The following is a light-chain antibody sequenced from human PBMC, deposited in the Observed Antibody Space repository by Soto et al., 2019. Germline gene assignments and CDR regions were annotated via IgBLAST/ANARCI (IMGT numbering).Light chain of an antibody. CDR2: GAS. CDR1: QGISSH. Sequence: DIQLTQSPSFLSASVGDRVTITCRASQGISSHLAWYQQKPGKAPKLLIYGASTLQSGVPSRFRGSGSGTEFTLSISSLRPEDFATYYCQHLNSDPTFGQGTKLEI. J-gene: IGKJ2*01. CDR3: QHLNSDPT. V-gene: IGKV1-9*01.